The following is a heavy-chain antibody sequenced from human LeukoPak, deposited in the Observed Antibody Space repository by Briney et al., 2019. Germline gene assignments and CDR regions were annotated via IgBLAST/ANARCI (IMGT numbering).Heavy chain of an antibody. V-gene: IGHV3-23*01. CDR2: ISGSGGST. D-gene: IGHD1-26*01. Sequence: PGGSLRLSCAASGFTFSSYAMSWVRQAPGKGLEWVSAISGSGGSTYYADSVKGRFTISRDNSKNTLYLQMNSLRAEDTAVYYCAKDPGIVGPGIERFDPWGQGTLVTVSS. J-gene: IGHJ5*02. CDR3: AKDPGIVGPGIERFDP. CDR1: GFTFSSYA.